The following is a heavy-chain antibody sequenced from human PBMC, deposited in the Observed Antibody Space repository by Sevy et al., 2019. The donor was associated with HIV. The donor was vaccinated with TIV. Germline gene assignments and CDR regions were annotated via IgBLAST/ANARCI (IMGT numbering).Heavy chain of an antibody. CDR1: GFSFSRYA. D-gene: IGHD3-16*01. J-gene: IGHJ4*02. CDR3: ARDGGGGYFDY. V-gene: IGHV3-30*04. CDR2: ISYDKVNT. Sequence: GGSLRLSCAASGFSFSRYAMHWIRQAPGKGLESVAVISYDKVNTYHSDSVKGRFTISRDNSKNTLYLQMNSLRPEDTAVYYCARDGGGGYFDYWGQGTLVTVSS.